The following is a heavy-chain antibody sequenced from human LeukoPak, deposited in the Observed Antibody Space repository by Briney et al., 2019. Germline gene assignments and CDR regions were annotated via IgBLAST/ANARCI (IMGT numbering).Heavy chain of an antibody. CDR3: ARGLDQYYYDSSGYKPTNY. CDR2: ISSSSSYI. V-gene: IGHV3-21*01. Sequence: GGSLRLSCAASGFTFSSYSMNWVRQAPGKGLEWVSSISSSSSYIYYADSVKGRFTISRDNAKNSLYLQMNSLRAEDTAVYYCARGLDQYYYDSSGYKPTNYWGQGTLVTVSS. J-gene: IGHJ4*02. CDR1: GFTFSSYS. D-gene: IGHD3-22*01.